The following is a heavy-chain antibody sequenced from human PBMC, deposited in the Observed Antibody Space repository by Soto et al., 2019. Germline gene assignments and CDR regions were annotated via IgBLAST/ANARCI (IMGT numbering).Heavy chain of an antibody. CDR1: GGSISSYY. CDR3: ARDLYGGNFDY. J-gene: IGHJ4*02. CDR2: IYYSGST. V-gene: IGHV4-59*01. D-gene: IGHD4-17*01. Sequence: PETLSLTCTVSGGSISSYYWSWIRQPPGKGLEWIGYIYYSGSTNYNPSLKSRVTISVDTSKNQLSLKLSSVTAADTAVCYCARDLYGGNFDYWGQGTLVTVSS.